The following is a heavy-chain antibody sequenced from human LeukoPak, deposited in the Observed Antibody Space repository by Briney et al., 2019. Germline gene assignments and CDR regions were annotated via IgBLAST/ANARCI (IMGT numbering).Heavy chain of an antibody. CDR3: ATAPIVVVIPTRRFGMDV. CDR2: FDPEDGET. J-gene: IGHJ6*02. Sequence: ASVKVSFKVSGYTLTELSMHWVRQAPGKGREWMGGFDPEDGETIYAQKFQGRVTMTEDTSTDTAYMELSSLRSEDTAVYYCATAPIVVVIPTRRFGMDVWGQGTTVTVSS. D-gene: IGHD3-22*01. CDR1: GYTLTELS. V-gene: IGHV1-24*01.